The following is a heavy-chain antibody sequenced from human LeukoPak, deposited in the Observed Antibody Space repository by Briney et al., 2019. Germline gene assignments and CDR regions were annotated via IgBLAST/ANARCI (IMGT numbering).Heavy chain of an antibody. CDR2: ISYDGSNK. CDR1: GFTFSSYA. J-gene: IGHJ4*02. V-gene: IGHV3-30-3*01. D-gene: IGHD6-13*01. Sequence: GRSLRLSCAASGFTFSSYAMHWVRQAPGKGLEWVAVISYDGSNKYYADSVKGRFTISRDNSKNTLYLQMNSLRAEDTAVYYCAREPAGIAAAGLDYWGQGTLVTVSS. CDR3: AREPAGIAAAGLDY.